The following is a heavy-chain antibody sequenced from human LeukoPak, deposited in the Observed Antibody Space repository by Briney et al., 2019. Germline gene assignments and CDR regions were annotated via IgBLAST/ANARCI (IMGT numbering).Heavy chain of an antibody. D-gene: IGHD6-13*01. CDR2: IYYSGST. J-gene: IGHJ6*03. V-gene: IGHV4-39*01. CDR3: ARHVGWDSSSWYVGYYYYYYYMDV. CDR1: GGSISSSSYY. Sequence: SETLSLTCTVSGGSISSSSYYWGWIRQPPGKGLEWIGSIYYSGSTYYNPSLKSRVTISVDTSKNQFSLKLSSVTAADTAVYYCARHVGWDSSSWYVGYYYYYYYMDVWGKGTTVTISS.